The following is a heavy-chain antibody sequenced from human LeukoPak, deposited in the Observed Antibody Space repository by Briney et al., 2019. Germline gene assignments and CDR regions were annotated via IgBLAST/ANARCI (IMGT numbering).Heavy chain of an antibody. CDR3: ARDMNTALFDY. CDR1: GRSISPYY. V-gene: IGHV4-59*01. D-gene: IGHD3-16*01. CDR2: IDYSGGT. Sequence: ADTLSLTCTLSGRSISPYYWSWTRLPPGRGLEWIGYIDYSGGTNYNPSLKSRVTISVDTSKNQFSLKLSSVTAADTAVYYCARDMNTALFDYWGQGTLVTVSS. J-gene: IGHJ4*02.